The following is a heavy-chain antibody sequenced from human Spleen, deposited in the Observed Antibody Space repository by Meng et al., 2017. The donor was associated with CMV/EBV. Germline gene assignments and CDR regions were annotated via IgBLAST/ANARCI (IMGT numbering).Heavy chain of an antibody. CDR3: ARHNSYNAFDY. CDR2: FHHNVSA. Sequence: LRLSWNLSGDSIRGSRYYGGWIRQPPGKGLEWIGSFHHNVSAFYNAYLKSRVTISVDTSKNQLSLRLRYGTAADTAVYYCARHNSYNAFDYWGQGILVTVSS. V-gene: IGHV4-39*01. D-gene: IGHD1-14*01. J-gene: IGHJ4*02. CDR1: GDSIRGSRYY.